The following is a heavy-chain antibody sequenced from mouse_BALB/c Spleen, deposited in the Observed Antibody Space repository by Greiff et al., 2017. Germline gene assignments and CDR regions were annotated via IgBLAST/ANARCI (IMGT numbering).Heavy chain of an antibody. J-gene: IGHJ3*01. V-gene: IGHV1-54*01. CDR3: ARSGYYGAY. D-gene: IGHD1-1*02. CDR1: GYAFTNYL. CDR2: INPGSGGT. Sequence: QVQLQHSGAELVRPGTSVKVSCKASGYAFTNYLIEWVKQRPGQGLEWIGVINPGSGGTNYNEKFKGKATLTADKSSSTAYMQLSSLTSDDSAVYFCARSGYYGAYWGQGTLVTVSA.